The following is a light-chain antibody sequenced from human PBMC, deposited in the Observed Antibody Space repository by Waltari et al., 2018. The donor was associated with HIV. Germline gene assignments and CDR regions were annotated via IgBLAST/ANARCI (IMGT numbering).Light chain of an antibody. CDR2: YDN. Sequence: SYVLTQPPSVSVAPGKTARITCEGDNLGGKSVNWYQQKAGHAPVLVIYYDNDRPSGIPERFSGFNSGNTATLTISGVEAGDEADYYCQVWDSSSNHVVFGGGTKLTAL. CDR3: QVWDSSSNHVV. V-gene: IGLV3-21*04. CDR1: NLGGKS. J-gene: IGLJ3*02.